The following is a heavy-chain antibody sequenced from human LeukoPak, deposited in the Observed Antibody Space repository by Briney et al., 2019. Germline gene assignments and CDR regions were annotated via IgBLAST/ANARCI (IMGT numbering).Heavy chain of an antibody. D-gene: IGHD6-19*01. CDR2: ISAYNGNT. J-gene: IGHJ4*02. CDR1: GYTFSNYG. Sequence: ASVKVSCKASGYTFSNYGVSWVRQAPGQGLEWMGRISAYNGNTNYAQKLQGRLTMTTDTSTGTAYMELRSLRSDDTAVYYCARDIGSGSGWREPRNWGQGTLVTVSS. CDR3: ARDIGSGSGWREPRN. V-gene: IGHV1-18*01.